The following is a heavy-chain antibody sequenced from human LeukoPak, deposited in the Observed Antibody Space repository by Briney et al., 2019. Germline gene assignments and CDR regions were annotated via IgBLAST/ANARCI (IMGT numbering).Heavy chain of an antibody. Sequence: GGTLRLSCAASGFTFSSFGMSWVRQAPGKGLEWVSAISSTGGTAYYADSVKGRYTISRDNSKNTLYLQMNSLRPEDTAVYYCAKDWNYYGSGSYYDSWGYWGQGTLVTVSS. D-gene: IGHD3-10*01. J-gene: IGHJ4*02. V-gene: IGHV3-23*01. CDR2: ISSTGGTA. CDR3: AKDWNYYGSGSYYDSWGY. CDR1: GFTFSSFG.